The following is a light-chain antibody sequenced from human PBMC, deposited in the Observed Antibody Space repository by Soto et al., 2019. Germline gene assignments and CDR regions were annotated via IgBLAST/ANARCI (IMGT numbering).Light chain of an antibody. V-gene: IGKV3-20*01. J-gene: IGKJ1*01. CDR2: GAS. CDR3: QQYGRT. CDR1: QSVAGAY. Sequence: DIVMTQSPGTLSLSPGDRATLSCRASQSVAGAYVAWYQQRPGQAPRLLIYGASSRATGIPDRFSGSGSGTDFTLTISRLEPEDFAVYYCQQYGRTFGQGTKVDI.